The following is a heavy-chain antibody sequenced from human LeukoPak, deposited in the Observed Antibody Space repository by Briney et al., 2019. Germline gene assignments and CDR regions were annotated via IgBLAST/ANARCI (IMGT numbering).Heavy chain of an antibody. CDR2: ISGSGGST. CDR3: AKDTGYYDSSGPMDY. CDR1: GFTFSSYA. Sequence: GGSLRLSCAASGFTFSSYAMSWVRQAPGKGLEWVSAISGSGGSTYYADSVKGRFTISRDNSKNTLYLKMNSLRAEDTAVYSCAKDTGYYDSSGPMDYWGQGTLVTVSS. V-gene: IGHV3-23*01. J-gene: IGHJ4*02. D-gene: IGHD3-22*01.